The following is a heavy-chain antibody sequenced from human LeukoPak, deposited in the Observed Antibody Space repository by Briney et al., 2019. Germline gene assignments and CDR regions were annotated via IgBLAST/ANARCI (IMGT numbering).Heavy chain of an antibody. J-gene: IGHJ4*02. V-gene: IGHV3-64D*06. CDR3: VKGYSSGWEFDY. D-gene: IGHD6-19*01. CDR2: ISSNGGST. Sequence: GGSLRLSCSAAGFAFSSYAMHWVRQAPGKGLEYVSAISSNGGSTYYADSVKGRFTISRDNSKNTLYLQMSSLRAEDTAVYYCVKGYSSGWEFDYWGQGTLVTVSS. CDR1: GFAFSSYA.